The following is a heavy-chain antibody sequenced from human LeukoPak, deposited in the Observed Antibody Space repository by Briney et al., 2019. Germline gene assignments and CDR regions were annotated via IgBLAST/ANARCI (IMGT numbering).Heavy chain of an antibody. CDR1: GFIFSNYW. CDR2: IKPDGSEK. D-gene: IGHD1-14*01. J-gene: IGHJ4*02. Sequence: GGSLRLSCAGSGFIFSNYWMNWVRQAPGKGLEWVANIKPDGSEKYYVDSVKDRFTISRDNSKNTLYLQMNSLRAEDTAVYYCAKLIISIVAEPPRYWGQGTLVTVSS. V-gene: IGHV3-7*03. CDR3: AKLIISIVAEPPRY.